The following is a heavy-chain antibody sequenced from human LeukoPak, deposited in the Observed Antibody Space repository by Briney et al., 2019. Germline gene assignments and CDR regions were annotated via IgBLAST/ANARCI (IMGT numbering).Heavy chain of an antibody. J-gene: IGHJ3*02. CDR2: IYYSGNT. V-gene: IGHV4-59*08. CDR3: ARREQVGAFDT. Sequence: SETLSLTCTVSGGSISSYYWSWIRQPRGKGLEWIGYIYYSGNTNYNPSLKSRVTISVETSKDQFSLKLSSVTAADTAVYYCARREQVGAFDTWGQGTMVTVSS. D-gene: IGHD1-26*01. CDR1: GGSISSYY.